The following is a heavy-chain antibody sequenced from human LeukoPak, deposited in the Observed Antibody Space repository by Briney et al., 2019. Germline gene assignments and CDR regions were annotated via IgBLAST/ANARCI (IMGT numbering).Heavy chain of an antibody. CDR1: GGTFSSYA. CDR3: GRFRFCGSPGGYGGFGY. D-gene: IGHD2-2*01. J-gene: IGHJ4*02. CDR2: IIPIFGTA. Sequence: PWASVKVSCKASGGTFSSYAISWVRQAPGQGLEWVGGIIPIFGTANYAQKFQGRVTITTDESTSTAYMELSSLRSEDTAVYYCGRFRFCGSPGGYGGFGYWARETLVTVSS. V-gene: IGHV1-69*05.